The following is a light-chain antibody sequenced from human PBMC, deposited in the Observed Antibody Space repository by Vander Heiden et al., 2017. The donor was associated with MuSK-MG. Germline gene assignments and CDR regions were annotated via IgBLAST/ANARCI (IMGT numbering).Light chain of an antibody. V-gene: IGLV2-11*01. Sequence: QSALTQPRSVSGSPGQSVTISCTGTSRDVGGYNDGSCDQQHPDKAPKLLIYHVSERPSGVPDRFSGSKSGNTASLTISGLQAEDEADYHCCSYAGSYTSLFGGGTKLTVL. CDR2: HVS. CDR1: SRDVGGYND. J-gene: IGLJ2*01. CDR3: CSYAGSYTSL.